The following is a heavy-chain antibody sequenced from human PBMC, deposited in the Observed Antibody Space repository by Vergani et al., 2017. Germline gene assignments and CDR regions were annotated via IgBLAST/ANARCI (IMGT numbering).Heavy chain of an antibody. D-gene: IGHD3-10*01. V-gene: IGHV4-34*01. CDR2: INHSGST. J-gene: IGHJ4*02. Sequence: QVQLQQWGAGLLKPSETLSLTCAVYGGSFSGYYWSWIRQPPGKGLEWIGEINHSGSTNYNPSLKSRVTISVDTSQNQFSLKLSSVTAADTAVYYCARPSVSWFGESYYFDYWGQGTLVTVSS. CDR3: ARPSVSWFGESYYFDY. CDR1: GGSFSGYY.